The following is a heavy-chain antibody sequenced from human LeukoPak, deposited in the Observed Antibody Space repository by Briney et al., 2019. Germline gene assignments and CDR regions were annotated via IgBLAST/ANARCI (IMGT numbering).Heavy chain of an antibody. CDR3: ARGGYQLLWY. J-gene: IGHJ4*02. CDR2: IKQDGSEK. D-gene: IGHD2-2*01. CDR1: GFTFSTYW. V-gene: IGHV3-7*04. Sequence: GGSLRLSCAASGFTFSTYWMSGARQAPGTGLEWVASIKQDGSEKSYVDSVKGRFTISRDNAKNSLYLQMNSLRAEDTAVYYCARGGYQLLWYWGQGTLVTVSS.